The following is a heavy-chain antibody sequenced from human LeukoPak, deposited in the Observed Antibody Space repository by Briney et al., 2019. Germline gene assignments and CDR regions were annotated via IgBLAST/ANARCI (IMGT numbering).Heavy chain of an antibody. CDR1: GFTFSSYE. Sequence: GGSLRLSCAASGFTFSSYEMNWVRQAPGKGLEWVSYISSSGSTIYYADSVKGRVTISRDNAKNSLYLQMNSLRAEDTAVYYCARVGKAAGYMDVWGKGTTVTISS. J-gene: IGHJ6*03. CDR2: ISSSGSTI. V-gene: IGHV3-48*03. D-gene: IGHD6-13*01. CDR3: ARVGKAAGYMDV.